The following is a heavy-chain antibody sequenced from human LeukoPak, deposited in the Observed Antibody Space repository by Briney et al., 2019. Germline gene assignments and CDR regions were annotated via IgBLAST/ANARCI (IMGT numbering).Heavy chain of an antibody. Sequence: KPSETLSLTCTVSGGSISSYYWSWIRQPAGKGLEWIGRIYTSGTANYNPSLRSRVTISIDTSKKHFFLKLKSVTAADTAVYYCARGYGDFRVEGRYFHSWGQGTLVTVSS. V-gene: IGHV4-4*07. CDR1: GGSISSYY. D-gene: IGHD4-17*01. CDR2: IYTSGTA. CDR3: ARGYGDFRVEGRYFHS. J-gene: IGHJ4*02.